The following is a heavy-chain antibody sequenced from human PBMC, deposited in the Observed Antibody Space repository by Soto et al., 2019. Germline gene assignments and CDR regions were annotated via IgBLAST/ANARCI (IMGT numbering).Heavy chain of an antibody. CDR3: ATPVYGGKSDHFDY. V-gene: IGHV1-69*12. J-gene: IGHJ4*02. D-gene: IGHD4-17*01. CDR2: IIPIFGTA. Sequence: QVQLVQSGAEVKKPGSSVKVSCKASGGTFSSYAISWVRQAPGQGLEWMGGIIPIFGTANYAQKFQGRVTVSEDQSTITAYMERSSLRSEDTAVYYGATPVYGGKSDHFDYWGQGTLVTVSS. CDR1: GGTFSSYA.